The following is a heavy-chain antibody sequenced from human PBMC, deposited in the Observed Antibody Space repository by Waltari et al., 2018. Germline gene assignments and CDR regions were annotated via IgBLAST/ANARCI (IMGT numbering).Heavy chain of an antibody. V-gene: IGHV4-4*07. CDR3: ARGSVVPAAIVAFDI. D-gene: IGHD2-2*01. J-gene: IGHJ3*02. CDR1: GGSISSYY. CDR2: IYTSGST. Sequence: QVQLQESGPGLVKPSETLSLTCTVSGGSISSYYWSWIRQPAGKVLEWFGRIYTSGSTNYNPALRSRVTMSVDTSKRQFSLRRSSVTAADTAVYYCARGSVVPAAIVAFDIWGQGTMVTVSS.